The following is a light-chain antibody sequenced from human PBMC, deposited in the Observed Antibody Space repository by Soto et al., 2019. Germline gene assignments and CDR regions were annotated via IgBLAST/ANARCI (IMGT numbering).Light chain of an antibody. J-gene: IGKJ4*01. V-gene: IGKV3-20*01. CDR3: HQYNNWPLT. CDR2: GAS. Sequence: EIVMTQSPGTLSLSPGERATLSCRASQSVTSSYLAWYQQKPGLAPRLLIYGASSRATGIPDRFSGSGSGTDFTLIISRLEPEDFAVYYCHQYNNWPLTFGGGTKVDIK. CDR1: QSVTSSY.